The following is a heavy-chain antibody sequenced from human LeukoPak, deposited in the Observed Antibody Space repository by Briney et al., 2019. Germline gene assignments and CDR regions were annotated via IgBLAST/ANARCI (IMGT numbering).Heavy chain of an antibody. CDR3: ASSTVTFGGRDAFDI. J-gene: IGHJ3*02. Sequence: ASVKVSCKASGYTLTGYYMHWVRQAPGQGLEWMGWINPNSGGTNYAQKFQGRVTMTRDTSISTAYMELSRLRSDDTAVYYCASSTVTFGGRDAFDIWGQGTMVTVSS. V-gene: IGHV1-2*02. CDR1: GYTLTGYY. CDR2: INPNSGGT. D-gene: IGHD3-16*01.